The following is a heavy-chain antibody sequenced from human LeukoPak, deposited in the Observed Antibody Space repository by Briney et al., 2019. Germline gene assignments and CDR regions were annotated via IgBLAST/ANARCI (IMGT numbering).Heavy chain of an antibody. Sequence: ASVKVSCKASGYTFTSYYMHWVRQAPGQGLEWMGIINPSGGSTSYAQKFQGRVTMTRDTSTSTVYMELSSLRSEDTAVYYCVRTRAVAGKEGEFDYWGQGTLVTVSS. D-gene: IGHD6-19*01. CDR3: VRTRAVAGKEGEFDY. CDR1: GYTFTSYY. J-gene: IGHJ4*02. V-gene: IGHV1-46*01. CDR2: INPSGGST.